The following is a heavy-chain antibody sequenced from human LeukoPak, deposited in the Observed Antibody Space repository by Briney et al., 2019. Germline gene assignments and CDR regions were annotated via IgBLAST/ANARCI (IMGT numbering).Heavy chain of an antibody. CDR2: ISGSGGST. CDR1: KFNFHNYG. CDR3: AKDPNGDYIGAFDI. J-gene: IGHJ3*02. Sequence: PGGSLRLSCTTPKFNFHNYGLTWVRQAPGKELEWVSSISGSGGSTQYAASVQGRFTISSDNSKNTLYLQMNSLRAEDAAVYYCAKDPNGDYIGAFDIWGQGTMVTVSS. D-gene: IGHD4-17*01. V-gene: IGHV3-23*01.